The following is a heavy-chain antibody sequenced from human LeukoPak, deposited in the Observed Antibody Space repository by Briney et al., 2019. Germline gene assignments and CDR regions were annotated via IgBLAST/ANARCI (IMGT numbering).Heavy chain of an antibody. V-gene: IGHV3-23*01. J-gene: IGHJ3*02. CDR1: GFTFSNSA. CDR3: AKDAGYSSGWYSI. D-gene: IGHD6-19*01. CDR2: ISGSGGST. Sequence: GGSLRLSCAASGFTFSNSAMSWVRQAPGKGLEWVSGISGSGGSTYYADSVKGRFTISRDNSKNTLYLQMNSLRAEDTAVYYCAKDAGYSSGWYSIWGQGTMVTVSS.